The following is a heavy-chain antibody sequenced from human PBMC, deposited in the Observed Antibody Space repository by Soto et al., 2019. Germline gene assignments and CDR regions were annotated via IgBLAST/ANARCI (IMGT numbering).Heavy chain of an antibody. D-gene: IGHD2-21*01. J-gene: IGHJ4*02. V-gene: IGHV1-46*04. CDR3: ARSLLQGDF. Sequence: QVQLVQSGAKVKKPGASVKVSCKASGYIFIHYYIHWVRQAHGQGVEWMAIINTNGGSTNYAQKLDVRVTVTSDTSTITVSMELNSMGSDDTAVYFCARSLLQGDFWSQGTQVTVSS. CDR2: INTNGGST. CDR1: GYIFIHYY.